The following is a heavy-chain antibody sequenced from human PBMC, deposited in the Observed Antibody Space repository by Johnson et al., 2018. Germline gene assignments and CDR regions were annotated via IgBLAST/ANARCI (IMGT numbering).Heavy chain of an antibody. D-gene: IGHD6-13*01. CDR2: INWNGGST. Sequence: VQLQESGGGVVRPGGSLRLSCAASGFTFDDYGMSWVRQAPGKGLEWVSGINWNGGSTGYADSVKGRFTISRNNSKNTLYLQMNSLRAEETAGYYCARDKGGAAAAYYYYYGMDVWGQGTTVTVSS. V-gene: IGHV3-20*04. CDR3: ARDKGGAAAAYYYYYGMDV. CDR1: GFTFDDYG. J-gene: IGHJ6*02.